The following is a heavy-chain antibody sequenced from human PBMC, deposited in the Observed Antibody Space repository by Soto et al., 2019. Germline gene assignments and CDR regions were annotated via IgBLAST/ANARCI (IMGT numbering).Heavy chain of an antibody. CDR1: GCSIISHY. Sequence: SDTLSLTFTVSGCSIISHYWRWILQAAGWGLECIWYIYYSGSTNYNPSLKSRVTISVDTSKNQFSLKLSSVTAADTAVYYCARGSYYNDPPIGLPYYYIPHYGMDVWGQGTTVT. V-gene: IGHV4-59*08. D-gene: IGHD3-10*01. CDR2: IYYSGST. CDR3: ARGSYYNDPPIGLPYYYIPHYGMDV. J-gene: IGHJ6*02.